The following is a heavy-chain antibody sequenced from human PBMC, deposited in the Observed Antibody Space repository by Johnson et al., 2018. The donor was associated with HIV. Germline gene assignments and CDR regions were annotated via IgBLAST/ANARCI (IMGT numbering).Heavy chain of an antibody. CDR1: GFTVSSNY. Sequence: VQLVESGGGLIQPGGSLRLSCAASGFTVSSNYMRWVRQAPGKGLEWVSAIYSCGSTYYAASVKGRFTISRDNSKNTLYLQMNSMRAEDTAVNYCARVLRLPRLGAFDIWDQGTRVTVSS. V-gene: IGHV3-66*03. CDR2: IYSCGST. CDR3: ARVLRLPRLGAFDI. D-gene: IGHD5-12*01. J-gene: IGHJ3*02.